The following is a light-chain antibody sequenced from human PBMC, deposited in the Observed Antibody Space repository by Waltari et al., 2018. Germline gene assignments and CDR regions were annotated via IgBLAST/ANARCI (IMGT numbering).Light chain of an antibody. CDR2: DAS. CDR3: QQRNTWPRT. V-gene: IGKV3-11*01. J-gene: IGKJ1*01. Sequence: EIFLTQSPATLSVSAGERAALSCRASQRVGPSLAVYQHRAGQAPRLLIYDASKRAAGIPARFSGSGSGTDFSLAIDTLEPEDFAVYYCQQRNTWPRTFGQGTKVEI. CDR1: QRVGPS.